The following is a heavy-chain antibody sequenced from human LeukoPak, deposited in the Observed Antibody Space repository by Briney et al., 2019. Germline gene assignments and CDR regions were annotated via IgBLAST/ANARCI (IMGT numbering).Heavy chain of an antibody. CDR3: ARSSSGWYAGYYYYMDV. D-gene: IGHD6-19*01. CDR1: GYTFTGYY. Sequence: ASVTVSCKASGYTFTGYYMHWVRQAPGQGLEWMGWINPNSGGTNYAQKFQGRVTMTRDTSISTAYMELSRLRSDDTAVYYCARSSSGWYAGYYYYMDVWGKGTTVTVSS. V-gene: IGHV1-2*02. CDR2: INPNSGGT. J-gene: IGHJ6*03.